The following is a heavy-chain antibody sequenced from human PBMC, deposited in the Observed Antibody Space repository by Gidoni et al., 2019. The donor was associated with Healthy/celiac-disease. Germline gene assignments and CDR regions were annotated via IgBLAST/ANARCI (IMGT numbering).Heavy chain of an antibody. D-gene: IGHD3-22*01. Sequence: EVQLVQSGAEVKKPGESLKISCKGSGYSFTSYWIGWVRQMPGIGLEWMGIIYPGDSDTRYSPSFQGQVTISADKSISTAYLQWSSLKASDTAMYYCARDFGDDSSGYSSQHWGQGTLVTVSS. V-gene: IGHV5-51*01. CDR2: IYPGDSDT. CDR3: ARDFGDDSSGYSSQH. CDR1: GYSFTSYW. J-gene: IGHJ1*01.